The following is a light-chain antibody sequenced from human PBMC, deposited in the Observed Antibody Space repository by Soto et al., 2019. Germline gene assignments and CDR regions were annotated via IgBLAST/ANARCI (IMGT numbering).Light chain of an antibody. CDR3: HQYHLWPWT. J-gene: IGKJ1*01. CDR2: GAS. V-gene: IGKV3D-15*01. Sequence: EIVMTQSPATLSVSPGERVTLSCRASLSISTHLAWYEQKPGQAPRLLIYGASTRATGIPARFSGSGSGTEFTLTISSLQSEDFAVYYCHQYHLWPWTFGQGTKVEI. CDR1: LSISTH.